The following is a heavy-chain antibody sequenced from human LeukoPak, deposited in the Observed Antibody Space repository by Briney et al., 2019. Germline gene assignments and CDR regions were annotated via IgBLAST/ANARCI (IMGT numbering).Heavy chain of an antibody. CDR2: INHSGST. CDR3: ARGPYDFWSGYPNWFDP. D-gene: IGHD3-3*01. J-gene: IGHJ5*02. CDR1: GGSISSGGYY. V-gene: IGHV4-30-2*01. Sequence: SQTLSLTCTVSGGSISSGGYYWSWIRQPPGKGLEWIGEINHSGSTNHNPSLKSRVTISVDTSKNQFSLKLSSVTAADTAVYYCARGPYDFWSGYPNWFDPWGQGTLVTVSS.